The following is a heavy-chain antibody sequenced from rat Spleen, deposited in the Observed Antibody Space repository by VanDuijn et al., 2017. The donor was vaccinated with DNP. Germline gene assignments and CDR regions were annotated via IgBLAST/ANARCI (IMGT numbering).Heavy chain of an antibody. J-gene: IGHJ2*01. Sequence: EVQLVESGGGLVQPGRSLKLSCVASGFTFTDYWMTWIRQVPGKGLEWVATITSSGSRTYYRDSVKGRFTFSRDNAKSTLYLQMDSLRSEDTATYYCARWGGSYADYFDYWGQGVMVTVSS. CDR3: ARWGGSYADYFDY. CDR1: GFTFTDYW. D-gene: IGHD1-3*01. CDR2: ITSSGSRT. V-gene: IGHV5-31*01.